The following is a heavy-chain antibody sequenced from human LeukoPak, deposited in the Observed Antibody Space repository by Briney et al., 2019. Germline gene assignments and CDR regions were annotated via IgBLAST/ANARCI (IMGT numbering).Heavy chain of an antibody. CDR1: GGSISSSNYY. CDR2: IYYSGTT. CDR3: ARSTYYDLDY. V-gene: IGHV4-39*01. J-gene: IGHJ4*02. D-gene: IGHD3-22*01. Sequence: SETLSLTCTVSGGSISSSNYYWGWIRQPPGKGLEWIGSIYYSGTTYDNPSLKSRVTISVDTSKNQFSLRLSSVTAADTAVYYCARSTYYDLDYWGQGSLVTVSS.